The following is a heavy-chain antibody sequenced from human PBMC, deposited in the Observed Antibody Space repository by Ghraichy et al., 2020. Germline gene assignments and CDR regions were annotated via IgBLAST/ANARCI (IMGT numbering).Heavy chain of an antibody. Sequence: GGSLRLSCAAFGFTFDYYAMAWVRQAPGKGLEWVSSISGRGSSIYYADSVQGRFTISRDNSQNTLWLQMNSLRAEDTAVYFCARARSDYDSSGYYWFDSWGQGTLVIVSS. CDR2: ISGRGSSI. D-gene: IGHD3-22*01. V-gene: IGHV3-23*01. CDR3: ARARSDYDSSGYYWFDS. J-gene: IGHJ5*01. CDR1: GFTFDYYA.